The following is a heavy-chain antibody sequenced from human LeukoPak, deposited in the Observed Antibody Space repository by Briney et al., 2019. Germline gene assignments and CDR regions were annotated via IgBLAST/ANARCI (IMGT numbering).Heavy chain of an antibody. V-gene: IGHV1-69*05. CDR3: AREWEPHLFDY. J-gene: IGHJ4*02. D-gene: IGHD1-26*01. CDR2: IIPIFGTA. CDR1: GGTFSSYA. Sequence: GASVKVSCKASGGTFSSYAISWVRQAPGQGLEWMGRIIPIFGTANYAQKFQGRVTITTDESTSTAYMGLSSLRSEDTAVYYCAREWEPHLFDYWGQGTLVTVSS.